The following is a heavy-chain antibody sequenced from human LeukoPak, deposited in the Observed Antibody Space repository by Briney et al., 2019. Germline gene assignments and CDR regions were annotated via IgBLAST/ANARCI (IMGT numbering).Heavy chain of an antibody. Sequence: SETLSLTCTVSGGSISSSYWSWIRQPPGKGLEWVGYIYYTGSTNYNPSLKSRVTISVDTSKNQFSLKLSSVTAADTAVYYCASGMVNFDYWGQGALVTVSS. CDR3: ASGMVNFDY. CDR2: IYYTGST. J-gene: IGHJ4*02. CDR1: GGSISSSY. V-gene: IGHV4-59*01. D-gene: IGHD4/OR15-4a*01.